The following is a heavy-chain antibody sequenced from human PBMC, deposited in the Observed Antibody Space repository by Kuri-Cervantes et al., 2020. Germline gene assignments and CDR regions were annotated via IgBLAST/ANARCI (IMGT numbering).Heavy chain of an antibody. CDR1: GYSISSGYY. CDR2: IYHSGST. J-gene: IGHJ6*03. V-gene: IGHV4-38-2*02. Sequence: SETLSLTCAVSGYSISSGYYWGWIRQPPGKGLEWIGSIYHSGSTYYNPSLKSRVTISVDTSKNQFSLKLSSVTAADTAVYYCARERVDTAMFGSVLYYYYYMDVWGKGTTVTVSS. D-gene: IGHD5-18*01. CDR3: ARERVDTAMFGSVLYYYYYMDV.